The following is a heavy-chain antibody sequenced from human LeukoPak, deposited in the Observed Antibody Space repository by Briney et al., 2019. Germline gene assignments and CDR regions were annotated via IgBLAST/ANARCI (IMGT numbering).Heavy chain of an antibody. CDR3: AKDNDLRGIAVAGLDY. CDR2: ISGDGGST. CDR1: GFTFDDYA. V-gene: IGHV3-43*02. Sequence: PGGSLRLSCAASGFTFDDYAMHWVRQAPGKGLEWVSLISGDGGSTYYADSAKGRFTISRDNSKNSLYLQMNSLRTEDTALYYCAKDNDLRGIAVAGLDYWGQGTLVTVSS. J-gene: IGHJ4*02. D-gene: IGHD6-19*01.